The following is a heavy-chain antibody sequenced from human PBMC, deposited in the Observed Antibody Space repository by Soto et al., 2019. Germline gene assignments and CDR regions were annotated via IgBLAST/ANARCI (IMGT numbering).Heavy chain of an antibody. D-gene: IGHD4-17*01. CDR3: AREGGDYPRVFAH. CDR1: GGSISTYY. V-gene: IGHV4-59*01. CDR2: IYYSGVT. J-gene: IGHJ4*02. Sequence: QVQLQESGPGLVKPSETLSLTCTVSGGSISTYYWTWIRQSPGKGLEWIGYIYYSGVTNYNPSLNSRVTLSVDTSKNQFSLELSSVTAADTAVYYCAREGGDYPRVFAHWGQGTLVTVSS.